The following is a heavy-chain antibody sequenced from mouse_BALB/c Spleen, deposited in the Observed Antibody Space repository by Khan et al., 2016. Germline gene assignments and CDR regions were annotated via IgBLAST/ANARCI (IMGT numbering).Heavy chain of an antibody. CDR1: GYTFSSYW. CDR3: TRVYATGYAWFAY. V-gene: IGHV1-5*01. D-gene: IGHD2-14*01. CDR2: IYPGNSDA. Sequence: VQLQQSGTVLARPGASVKMSCKASGYTFSSYWMHWVKQRPGQGLEWIGVIYPGNSDATYNQNFKGKAELTAVTSTSTVYMELSSLTNGDSAVYYCTRVYATGYAWFAYWGQGTLVTVSS. J-gene: IGHJ3*01.